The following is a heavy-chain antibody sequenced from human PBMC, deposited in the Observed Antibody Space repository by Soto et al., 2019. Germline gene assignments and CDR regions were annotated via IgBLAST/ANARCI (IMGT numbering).Heavy chain of an antibody. Sequence: PGGSLRLSCAASGSSFSSYWMHWVRQVPGRGLVWVSGINSDGTATKYADSVKGRFAISRDNANNTLHLQMSSLRAEDTAVYYCARGSGFQAGVHGYWGQGTLVTVSS. D-gene: IGHD6-25*01. CDR3: ARGSGFQAGVHGY. CDR2: INSDGTAT. CDR1: GSSFSSYW. J-gene: IGHJ4*02. V-gene: IGHV3-74*03.